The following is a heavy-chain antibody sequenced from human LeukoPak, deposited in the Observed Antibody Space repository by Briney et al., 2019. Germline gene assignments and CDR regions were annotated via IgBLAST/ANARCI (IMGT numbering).Heavy chain of an antibody. V-gene: IGHV3-9*01. D-gene: IGHD1-26*01. J-gene: IGHJ5*02. Sequence: PGRSLRLSCAASGFTFDDYAMHWVRQAPGKGLEWVSGISWNSGSIGYADSVKGRFTISRDNAKNSLYLQMNSLRAEDPALYYCAKDVGATVTWGQGTLVTVSS. CDR1: GFTFDDYA. CDR2: ISWNSGSI. CDR3: AKDVGATVT.